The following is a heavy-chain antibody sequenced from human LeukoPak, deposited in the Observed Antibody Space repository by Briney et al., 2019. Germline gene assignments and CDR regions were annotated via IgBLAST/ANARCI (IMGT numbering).Heavy chain of an antibody. J-gene: IGHJ6*02. CDR2: INHSGST. CDR3: AGSPIGYGMDV. V-gene: IGHV4-34*01. Sequence: PSETLSLTCAVYGGSFSGYYWNWIRQPPGKGLEWIGEINHSGSTNYNPSLKSRVTISVDKSKNQFSLKLTSVTAADTAVYYCAGSPIGYGMDVWGQGTTVTVSS. CDR1: GGSFSGYY.